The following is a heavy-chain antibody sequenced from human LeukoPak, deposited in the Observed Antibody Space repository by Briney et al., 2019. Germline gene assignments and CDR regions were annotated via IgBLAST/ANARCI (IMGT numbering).Heavy chain of an antibody. CDR2: INQDGSVI. D-gene: IGHD6-6*01. CDR3: ARIGYSSSSLDY. CDR1: GFTFSNYW. V-gene: IGHV3-7*01. J-gene: IGHJ4*02. Sequence: GGSLRLSCEASGFTFSNYWMTWVRQAPGKGLEWVANINQDGSVIYYVDSVKGRFSVSRDNAKNSVYLQMNSLRAEDTAVYYCARIGYSSSSLDYWGQGTLVTISS.